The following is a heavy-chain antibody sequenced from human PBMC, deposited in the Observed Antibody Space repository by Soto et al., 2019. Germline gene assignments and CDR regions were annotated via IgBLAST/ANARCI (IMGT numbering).Heavy chain of an antibody. D-gene: IGHD3-22*01. CDR1: GFTFSSYA. Sequence: EVQLLESGGGLVQPGGSLRLSCAASGFTFSSYAMSWVRQAPGKGLEWVSAISGSGGSTYYADSVKGRFTISRDNSKNTLYLQMNSLRAEDTAVYYCAKAYYDSSGYVHLPLDYWGQGTLVTVSS. CDR2: ISGSGGST. V-gene: IGHV3-23*01. J-gene: IGHJ4*02. CDR3: AKAYYDSSGYVHLPLDY.